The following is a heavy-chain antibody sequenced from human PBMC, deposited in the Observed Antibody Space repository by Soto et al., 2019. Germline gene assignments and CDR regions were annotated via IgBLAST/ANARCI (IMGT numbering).Heavy chain of an antibody. V-gene: IGHV5-51*01. CDR3: ARHTTYYYDKSTDYLDY. J-gene: IGHJ4*02. D-gene: IGHD3-22*01. CDR1: GYSFNIHW. CDR2: VYPGDSDT. Sequence: PGESLKISCQASGYSFNIHWIAWVRQMPGEGLEWMGIVYPGDSDTGYSPSFQGQVTISAGKSISTAYLQWSSLKASDTAMYYCARHTTYYYDKSTDYLDYWGQGTLVTVSS.